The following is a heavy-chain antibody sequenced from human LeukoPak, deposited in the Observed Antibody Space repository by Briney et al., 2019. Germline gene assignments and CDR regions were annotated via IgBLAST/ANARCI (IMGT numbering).Heavy chain of an antibody. D-gene: IGHD2-2*02. CDR1: GFTFGDYD. CDR2: IRSKAYGGTT. CDR3: TRDPDMGYCSSTSCYTRGIMRDDYFDD. Sequence: PGGSLTLSCTASGFTFGDYDMSWFRQAPGKGLEWVGFIRSKAYGGTTEFGESLKGRFTSSRDDSKSIAYLQMNSLKTEDTAVYYCTRDPDMGYCSSTSCYTRGIMRDDYFDDWGQGTLVTVSS. J-gene: IGHJ4*02. V-gene: IGHV3-49*03.